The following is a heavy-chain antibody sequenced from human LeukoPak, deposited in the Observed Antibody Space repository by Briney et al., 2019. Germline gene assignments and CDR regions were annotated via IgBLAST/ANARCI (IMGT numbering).Heavy chain of an antibody. CDR2: ISSSDNTI. J-gene: IGHJ6*03. CDR3: ARAAAVNYYYYYMDV. V-gene: IGHV3-48*01. D-gene: IGHD6-25*01. Sequence: GGSLRLSCSASGFAFSIYSMNWVRQAPGKGLEWVSYISSSDNTIYYADSVKGRFIISRDNAKNSLSLQMDSLRAEDTAVYFCARAAAVNYYYYYMDVWGKGTTVTVSS. CDR1: GFAFSIYS.